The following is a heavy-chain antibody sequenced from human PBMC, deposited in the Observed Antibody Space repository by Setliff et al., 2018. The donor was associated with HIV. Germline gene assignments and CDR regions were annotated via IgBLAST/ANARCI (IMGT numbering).Heavy chain of an antibody. CDR1: GGSFAASH. Sequence: PSETLSLTCAVYGGSFAASHWSWIRQSPGKGLEWIGEISHNGDTNYNPSLKSRVMISVDTSKNQFSLNLRSVTAADTAIYYCARVALSVTRTSRRAFDIWGQGTMVTVSS. CDR2: ISHNGDT. V-gene: IGHV4-34*01. J-gene: IGHJ3*02. CDR3: ARVALSVTRTSRRAFDI. D-gene: IGHD1-7*01.